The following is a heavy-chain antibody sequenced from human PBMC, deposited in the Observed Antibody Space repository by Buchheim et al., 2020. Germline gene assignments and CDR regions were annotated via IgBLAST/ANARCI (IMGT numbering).Heavy chain of an antibody. V-gene: IGHV3-30*04. Sequence: QVQLVESGGGVVQPGRSLRLSCAASGFTFSSYAMHWVRQAPGKGLEWVAVISYDGSNKYYADSVKGRFTISRDNSKKTLYLQMNSLRAEDTAVYYCARDQGGPYYYDSSGYIKGFDPWGQGTL. CDR3: ARDQGGPYYYDSSGYIKGFDP. CDR2: ISYDGSNK. J-gene: IGHJ5*02. D-gene: IGHD3-22*01. CDR1: GFTFSSYA.